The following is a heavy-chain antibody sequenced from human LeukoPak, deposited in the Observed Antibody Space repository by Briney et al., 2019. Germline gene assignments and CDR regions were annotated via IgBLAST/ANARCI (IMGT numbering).Heavy chain of an antibody. Sequence: SETLSLTCSVSGVSISSYYWSWIRQPPGKGLEWIGYIHYSGRTNYDPSLQSRVTISIDTSRNQFSLELSSVTAADTAVYYCASLDGGYSEAVGHWGQGTLVTVSS. D-gene: IGHD4-23*01. CDR1: GVSISSYY. J-gene: IGHJ4*02. CDR3: ASLDGGYSEAVGH. V-gene: IGHV4-59*01. CDR2: IHYSGRT.